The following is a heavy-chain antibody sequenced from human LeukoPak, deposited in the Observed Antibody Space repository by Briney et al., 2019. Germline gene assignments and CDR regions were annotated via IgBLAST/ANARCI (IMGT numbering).Heavy chain of an antibody. D-gene: IGHD6-19*01. CDR3: AKDIGRGYSSGPGN. V-gene: IGHV3-9*01. Sequence: GGSLRLSCAASGFTFDDYAMHWVRQAPGKGLEWVSGISWNSGSMGYADSVKGRFTISRDKAKNSLYLQMNSLRAEDTALYHCAKDIGRGYSSGPGNWGQGTLVTVSS. CDR1: GFTFDDYA. CDR2: ISWNSGSM. J-gene: IGHJ4*02.